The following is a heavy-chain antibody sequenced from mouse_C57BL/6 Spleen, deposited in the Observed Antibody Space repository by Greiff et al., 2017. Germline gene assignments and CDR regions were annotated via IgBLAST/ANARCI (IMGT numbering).Heavy chain of an antibody. CDR3: ARGIYYDYDGFAY. J-gene: IGHJ3*01. CDR2: IDPNSGGT. Sequence: QVQLQQPGAELVKPGASVKLSCKASGYTFTSYWMHWVKQRPGRGLEWIGRIDPNSGGTKYNEKFKSKATLTVDKPSSTAYMQLSSLTSEYSAVYYCARGIYYDYDGFAYWGQGTLVTVSA. CDR1: GYTFTSYW. D-gene: IGHD2-4*01. V-gene: IGHV1-72*01.